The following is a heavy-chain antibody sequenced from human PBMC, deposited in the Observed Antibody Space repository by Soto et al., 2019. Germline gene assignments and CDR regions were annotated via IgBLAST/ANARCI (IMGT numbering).Heavy chain of an antibody. CDR3: ARAVDYVWGSYPDY. CDR2: ISSSSSYT. Sequence: GGSLRLSCAASGFTFSDYYMSWIRQAPGKGLEWVSYISSSSSYTNYADSVKGRFTISRDNAKNSLYLQMNSLRAEDTAVYYCARAVDYVWGSYPDYWGQGTLVTVSS. V-gene: IGHV3-11*06. D-gene: IGHD3-16*02. J-gene: IGHJ4*02. CDR1: GFTFSDYY.